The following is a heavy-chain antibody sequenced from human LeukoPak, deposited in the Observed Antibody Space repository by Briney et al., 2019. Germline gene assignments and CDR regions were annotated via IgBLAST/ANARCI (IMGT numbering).Heavy chain of an antibody. V-gene: IGHV4-39*01. CDR1: GCSISSTSYY. D-gene: IGHD6-13*01. Sequence: KPSGTLSLTCTVSGCSISSTSYYWGWIRQPPEKGLEWIGSIDYRGSTYNNPSLKSRVTIYVDTSKNQFSLKVSSVTAADTAVYYCARHYSSSWFDYWGQGTRVTVSS. CDR3: ARHYSSSWFDY. J-gene: IGHJ4*02. CDR2: IDYRGST.